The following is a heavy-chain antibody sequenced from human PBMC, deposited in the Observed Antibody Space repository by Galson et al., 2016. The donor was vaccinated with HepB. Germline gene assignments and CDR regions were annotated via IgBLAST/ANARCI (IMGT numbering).Heavy chain of an antibody. CDR2: DSMDGRRK. Sequence: LRLSCAASGFPFSQRGMHWVRQAPGKGLEWVAADSMDGRRKWYADSVKGRFTISRDNSNNVLFLEMSSLRADDTAVYFCAKRHEYCPPVGCSVDYWGQGTLVSVSS. J-gene: IGHJ4*02. CDR3: AKRHEYCPPVGCSVDY. D-gene: IGHD2/OR15-2a*01. V-gene: IGHV3-30*18. CDR1: GFPFSQRG.